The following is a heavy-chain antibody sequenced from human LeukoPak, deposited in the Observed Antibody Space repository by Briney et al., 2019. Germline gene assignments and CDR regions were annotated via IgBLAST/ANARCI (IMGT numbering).Heavy chain of an antibody. V-gene: IGHV4-31*03. Sequence: SQTLSLTRTVSGGSISSGGYYWSWIRQHPGMGLEWIGYIYYSGSTYYNPSLKSRVTISVDTSKNQFSLKLSSVTAADTAVYYCARDSRVAVFGGPGMDVWGQGTTVTVSS. CDR1: GGSISSGGYY. J-gene: IGHJ6*02. CDR2: IYYSGST. D-gene: IGHD3-3*01. CDR3: ARDSRVAVFGGPGMDV.